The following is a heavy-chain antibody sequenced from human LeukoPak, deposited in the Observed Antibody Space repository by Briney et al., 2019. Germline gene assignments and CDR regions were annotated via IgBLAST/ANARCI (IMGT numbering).Heavy chain of an antibody. J-gene: IGHJ5*02. CDR2: ISGSGGST. V-gene: IGHV3-23*01. D-gene: IGHD4-23*01. CDR3: AKDLMVVTPGPLS. CDR1: GFTFSSYD. Sequence: GGSLRLSCAASGFTFSSYDMSWVRQAPGKGLEWVSAISGSGGSTYYADSVKDRFTISRDNSKNALYLQMNSLRAEDTAVYYCAKDLMVVTPGPLSWGQGTLVTVSS.